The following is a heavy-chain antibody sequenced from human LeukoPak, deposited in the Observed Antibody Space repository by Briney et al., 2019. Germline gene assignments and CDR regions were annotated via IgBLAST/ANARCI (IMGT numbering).Heavy chain of an antibody. Sequence: GASVKVSFTASGYTFTGYYMHWVRQAPGQGLEWMGRINPNSGGTTYAQKFQGRVTMTRDTSISTAYMELRSMRCEATTAYYCAGDAGDGSCLDYWGQGTLVTVSS. J-gene: IGHJ4*02. CDR3: AGDAGDGSCLDY. CDR1: GYTFTGYY. CDR2: INPNSGGT. V-gene: IGHV1-2*06. D-gene: IGHD1-26*01.